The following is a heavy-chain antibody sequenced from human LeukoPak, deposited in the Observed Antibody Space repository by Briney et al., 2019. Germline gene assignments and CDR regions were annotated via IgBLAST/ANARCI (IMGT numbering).Heavy chain of an antibody. V-gene: IGHV2-5*02. CDR1: GFSLPTSGVG. CDR2: IYWDDDE. D-gene: IGHD2-21*01. CDR3: ALTSQYSTFGY. J-gene: IGHJ4*02. Sequence: SGPTLVNPTQTLTLTCTFSGFSLPTSGVGVGWVRQPPGKALEWLALIYWDDDERYSPSLKSRLTITKDTSKNQVVLTMTNMDPVDTATYYCALTSQYSTFGYWGQGTLITVSS.